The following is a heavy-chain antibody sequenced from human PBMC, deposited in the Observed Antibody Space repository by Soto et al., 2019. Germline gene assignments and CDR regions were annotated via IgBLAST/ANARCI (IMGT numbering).Heavy chain of an antibody. D-gene: IGHD1-1*01. CDR3: SRGRYGDY. V-gene: IGHV1-18*01. CDR2: ISAHNGNT. J-gene: IGHJ4*02. CDR1: GYDFTTYG. Sequence: QVHLVQSGAEVKNPGASVKVSCKGSGYDFTTYGITLVRQAPGQGLEWMAWISAHNGNTNYAPNLQGRVTVTRDTSTSTAYIELRSLRSDDTPVYYCSRGRYGDYWGQGALVTVSS.